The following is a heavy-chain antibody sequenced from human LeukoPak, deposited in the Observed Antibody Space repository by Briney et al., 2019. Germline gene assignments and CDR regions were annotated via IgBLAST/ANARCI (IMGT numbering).Heavy chain of an antibody. CDR1: GFTFSSYA. J-gene: IGHJ4*02. CDR3: AKDREEVWFGELLSGLDY. D-gene: IGHD3-10*01. CDR2: ISGSGGST. Sequence: PGGSLRLSCAASGFTFSSYAMGWVRQAPGKGLEWVSAISGSGGSTYYADSVKGRFTISRDNSTNTLYLQMNSLRAEDTAVYYCAKDREEVWFGELLSGLDYWGQGTLVTVSS. V-gene: IGHV3-23*01.